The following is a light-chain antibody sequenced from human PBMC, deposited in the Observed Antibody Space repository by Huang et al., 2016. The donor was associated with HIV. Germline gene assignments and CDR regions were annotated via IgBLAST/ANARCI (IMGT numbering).Light chain of an antibody. J-gene: IGKJ4*01. CDR1: QSVRDK. CDR3: QQYESWPPLT. Sequence: EIVMTQSPDTLSVSPGERATLSCRASQSVRDKLAWYQQKPGQAPRLLLHATSTRAAGVPARVSGSGSGTEFTLTISSLQSEDCGVYYCQQYESWPPLTCGGGTKVEIK. CDR2: ATS. V-gene: IGKV3-15*01.